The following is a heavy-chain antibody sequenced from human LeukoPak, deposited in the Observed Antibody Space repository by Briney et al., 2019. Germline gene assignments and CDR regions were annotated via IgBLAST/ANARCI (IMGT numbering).Heavy chain of an antibody. J-gene: IGHJ4*02. V-gene: IGHV4-59*11. CDR2: IYYSGTI. CDR1: GGSISPLY. D-gene: IGHD3-10*01. Sequence: PSETLSLTCTVSGGSISPLYWGWIRQPPGKGLEFIGYIYYSGTINHNPSLRSRVTLSVDTSKNQFSLKLSPVTAADTAVYYCARGGVAAKYYYDYWGPGTLVTVSS. CDR3: ARGGVAAKYYYDY.